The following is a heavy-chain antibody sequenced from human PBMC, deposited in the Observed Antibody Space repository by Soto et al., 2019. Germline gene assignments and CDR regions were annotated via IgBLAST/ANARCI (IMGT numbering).Heavy chain of an antibody. Sequence: VQLVQSGAEVKKPGSSVRVSCKASGGTFNNYHMHWVRQAPGQGLEWMGMIKPSGGSTIYAQRFQGRVTMTRDTSTSTVYMELSSLRSEDTAVYFCARDEGQTYSYDPSGYYWAFDCWGQGTLVTVAS. CDR3: ARDEGQTYSYDPSGYYWAFDC. CDR1: GGTFNNYH. CDR2: IKPSGGST. V-gene: IGHV1-46*02. D-gene: IGHD3-22*01. J-gene: IGHJ4*02.